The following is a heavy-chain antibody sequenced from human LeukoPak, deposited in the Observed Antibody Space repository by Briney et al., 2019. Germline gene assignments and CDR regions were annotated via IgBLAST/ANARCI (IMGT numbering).Heavy chain of an antibody. V-gene: IGHV3-21*01. CDR1: GGSFSTSS. D-gene: IGHD1-26*01. CDR3: ARNDAIVGAPDALEI. J-gene: IGHJ3*02. Sequence: GGSLTLSCAVSGGSFSTSSNYWGCHAPGKGLEWVSSISSSNSYIYYADSVKGRFTISRDNAKNTLYLQMMRLGDKAVDLCSCARNDAIVGAPDALEIWGQGTMVTVSS. CDR2: ISSSNSYI.